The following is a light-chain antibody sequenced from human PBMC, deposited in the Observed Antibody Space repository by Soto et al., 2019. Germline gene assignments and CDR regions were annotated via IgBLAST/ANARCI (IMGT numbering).Light chain of an antibody. J-gene: IGLJ1*01. CDR2: EVS. V-gene: IGLV2-14*01. Sequence: QSVLTQPASVSGSPGQSITISCTVTSSDVGGYNYVSWYQQHPDKAPKLILYEVSNRPSGVSNRFSGSKSGNTASLTISGLQTEDGADYYCSSYTDNSTLVFGTGTKVTVL. CDR3: SSYTDNSTLV. CDR1: SSDVGGYNY.